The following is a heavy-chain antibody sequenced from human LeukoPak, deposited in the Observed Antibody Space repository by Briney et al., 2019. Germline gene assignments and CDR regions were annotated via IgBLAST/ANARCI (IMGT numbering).Heavy chain of an antibody. CDR2: INYSGTT. V-gene: IGHV4-34*01. D-gene: IGHD2/OR15-2a*01. Sequence: SETLSLTCAVYGGSFSDHYGSCVRQPPGKGLEWIGEINYSGTTSYIPSLKSRVTISIDTSENQISLKLSSVTAADTAVYYCARHRLYGHDFDNWGHGNLVTVSS. CDR1: GGSFSDHY. J-gene: IGHJ4*01. CDR3: ARHRLYGHDFDN.